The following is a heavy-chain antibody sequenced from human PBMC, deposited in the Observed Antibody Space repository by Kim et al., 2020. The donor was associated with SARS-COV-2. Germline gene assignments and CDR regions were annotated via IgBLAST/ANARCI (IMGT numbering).Heavy chain of an antibody. CDR2: IYTSGST. D-gene: IGHD6-19*01. CDR3: ARDYWSRGWYFYDAFDI. CDR1: GGPISSYY. J-gene: IGHJ3*02. Sequence: SETLSLTCTVSGGPISSYYWSWIRQPAGKGLEWIGRIYTSGSTNYNPSLKSRVTMSVDTSKNQFSLKLSSVTAADTAVYYCARDYWSRGWYFYDAFDIWGQGTMVTVSS. V-gene: IGHV4-4*07.